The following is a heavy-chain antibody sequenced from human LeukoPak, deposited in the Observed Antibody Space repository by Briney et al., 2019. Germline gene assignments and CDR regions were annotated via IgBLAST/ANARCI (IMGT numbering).Heavy chain of an antibody. D-gene: IGHD2-2*01. CDR2: IVYSDGTT. CDR1: GFTFSSYA. Sequence: PGGSLRLSCAASGFTFSSYAMSWVRQAPGKGLEWVSIVYSDGTTYYADSVKGRFTISRDNSKNTLYLQMNSLRAEDTAVYYCATSPASSCLDDWGQGTLVTVSS. J-gene: IGHJ4*02. V-gene: IGHV3-23*01. CDR3: ATSPASSCLDD.